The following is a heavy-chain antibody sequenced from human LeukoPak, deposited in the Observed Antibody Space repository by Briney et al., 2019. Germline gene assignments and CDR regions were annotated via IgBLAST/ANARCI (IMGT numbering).Heavy chain of an antibody. D-gene: IGHD2-2*01. CDR3: ARDGPTAAPFDY. Sequence: ASVTLSCKASGYRFTSYDMHWVRQAPGQGLEWMGIINPSGGSTSYAQRFQGRVAMTRDTSTTTVYMEVNSLTSEDTAVYFCARDGPTAAPFDYWGQGTLVTVSS. CDR2: INPSGGST. V-gene: IGHV1-46*01. J-gene: IGHJ4*02. CDR1: GYRFTSYD.